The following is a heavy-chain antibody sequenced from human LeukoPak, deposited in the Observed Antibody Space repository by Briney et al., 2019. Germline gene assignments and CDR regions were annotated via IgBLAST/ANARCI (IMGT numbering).Heavy chain of an antibody. D-gene: IGHD4-11*01. J-gene: IGHJ4*02. CDR1: GGSISSSSYY. Sequence: SETLSLTCTVSGGSISSSSYYWGWIRQPPGKGLEWIGSIYYSGSTYYNPSLKSRVTIYVDTSKNQFSLKLSSVTAADTAVYYCAREGVTKYYSDYWGQGTLVTVSS. CDR3: AREGVTKYYSDY. CDR2: IYYSGST. V-gene: IGHV4-39*02.